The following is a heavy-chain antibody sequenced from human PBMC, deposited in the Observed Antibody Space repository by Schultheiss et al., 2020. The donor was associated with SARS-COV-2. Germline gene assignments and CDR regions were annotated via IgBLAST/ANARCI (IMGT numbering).Heavy chain of an antibody. Sequence: SETLSLTCTVSGGSVSSGSYYWGWIRQPPGKGLEWIGSIYYSGSTYYNPSLKSRVTISVDTSKNQFSLKLSSVTAADTAVYYCARKRSYYDFWSGYYYFDYWGQGTLVTVSS. CDR1: GGSVSSGSYY. V-gene: IGHV4-39*01. CDR3: ARKRSYYDFWSGYYYFDY. CDR2: IYYSGST. D-gene: IGHD3-3*01. J-gene: IGHJ4*02.